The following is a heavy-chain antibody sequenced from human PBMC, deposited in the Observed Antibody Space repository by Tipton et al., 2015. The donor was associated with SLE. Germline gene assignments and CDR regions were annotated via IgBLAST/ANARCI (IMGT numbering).Heavy chain of an antibody. CDR3: VKGGYIYGDDY. CDR2: IRSDGGRT. Sequence: SLRLSCSASGFIFSSYAMHWVRQAPGKGLEYVSGIRSDGGRTHYTDSVKGRFTISRDNSKNTLYLQMSSLRAEDTAVYYCVKGGYIYGDDYWGQGTLVTVSS. J-gene: IGHJ4*02. CDR1: GFIFSSYA. V-gene: IGHV3-64D*06. D-gene: IGHD5-18*01.